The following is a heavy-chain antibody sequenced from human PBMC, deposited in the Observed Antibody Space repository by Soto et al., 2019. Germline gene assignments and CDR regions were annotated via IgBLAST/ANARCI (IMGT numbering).Heavy chain of an antibody. Sequence: QVQLVESGGGVVQPGRSLRLSCAASGFTFSSYGMHWVRQAPGKGLEWVAVISYDGSNKYYADSVKGRFTISRDNSKNTLYLQMNSLRAEDTAVYYCARDGTTVTGEAFDIWGQGTMVTVSS. CDR2: ISYDGSNK. CDR3: ARDGTTVTGEAFDI. CDR1: GFTFSSYG. J-gene: IGHJ3*02. D-gene: IGHD4-17*01. V-gene: IGHV3-30-3*01.